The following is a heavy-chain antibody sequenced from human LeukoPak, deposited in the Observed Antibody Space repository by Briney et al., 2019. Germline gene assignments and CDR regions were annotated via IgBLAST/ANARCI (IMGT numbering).Heavy chain of an antibody. J-gene: IGHJ6*04. Sequence: GGSLRLSCAASGFTFNKYTMNWVRQAPGKGLEWVSSITSSSSYIYYADSVKGRFTISRDNAKKSLSLQMNSLRAEDTAVYYCARGPTMKMDVWGKGTTVTVSS. CDR1: GFTFNKYT. CDR3: ARGPTMKMDV. V-gene: IGHV3-21*01. CDR2: ITSSSSYI. D-gene: IGHD3-22*01.